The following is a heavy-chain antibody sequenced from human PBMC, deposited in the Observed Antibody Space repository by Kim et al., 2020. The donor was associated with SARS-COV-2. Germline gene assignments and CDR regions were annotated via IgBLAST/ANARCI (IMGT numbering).Heavy chain of an antibody. CDR3: ARDRIVGATRGDLDY. V-gene: IGHV1-3*01. Sequence: ASVKVSCKASGYTFTSYAMHWVRQAPGQRLEWMGWINAGNGNTKYSQKFQGRVTITRDTSASTAYMELSSLRSEDTAVYYCARDRIVGATRGDLDYWGQGTLVTVSS. CDR2: INAGNGNT. J-gene: IGHJ4*02. D-gene: IGHD1-26*01. CDR1: GYTFTSYA.